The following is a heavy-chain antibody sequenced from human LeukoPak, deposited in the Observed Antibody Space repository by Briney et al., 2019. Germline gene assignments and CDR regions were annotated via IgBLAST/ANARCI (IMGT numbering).Heavy chain of an antibody. Sequence: ASVKVSCKASGYIFTTYFMHWLRQAPGQGPEWMGIINPRGGSTDYAQKFQDRITMTSDTSTSTVYMELRSLRSEDTAVYYCARDHYHKVHSVMVTAPDYWGQGTLVIVSS. D-gene: IGHD2-21*02. CDR1: GYIFTTYF. J-gene: IGHJ4*02. CDR2: INPRGGST. CDR3: ARDHYHKVHSVMVTAPDY. V-gene: IGHV1-46*01.